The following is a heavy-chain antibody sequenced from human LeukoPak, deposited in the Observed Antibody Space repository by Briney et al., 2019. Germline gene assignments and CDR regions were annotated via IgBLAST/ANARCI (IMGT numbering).Heavy chain of an antibody. CDR1: GRSFSGYY. J-gene: IGHJ4*02. V-gene: IGHV4-34*01. CDR2: INHSGST. CDR3: ARDYGDERGLDYFDY. D-gene: IGHD4-17*01. Sequence: SETLSLTCAVYGRSFSGYYWSWIRQPPGKGLEWIGEINHSGSTNYNPSLKSRVTISVDTSKNQFSLKLSSVTAADTAVYYCARDYGDERGLDYFDYWGQGTLVTVSS.